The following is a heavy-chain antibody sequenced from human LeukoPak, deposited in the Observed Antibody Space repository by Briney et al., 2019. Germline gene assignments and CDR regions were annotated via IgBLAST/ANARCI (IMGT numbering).Heavy chain of an antibody. CDR2: IYPGDSDT. V-gene: IGHV5-51*01. D-gene: IGHD6-6*01. J-gene: IGHJ6*03. Sequence: GGSLKISCKGSGYSFTSYWIGWVRQMPGKGLEWMGIIYPGDSDTRYSPSFQGQVTISADKSISTAYLQWSSLKASDTAMYYCARQATGQLMDYYMDVWGKGTTVTVSS. CDR3: ARQATGQLMDYYMDV. CDR1: GYSFTSYW.